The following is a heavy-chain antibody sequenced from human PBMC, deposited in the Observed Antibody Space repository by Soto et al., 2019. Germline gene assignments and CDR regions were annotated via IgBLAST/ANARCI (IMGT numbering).Heavy chain of an antibody. CDR3: ARVGGRYDSSGYYNWFDP. V-gene: IGHV3-48*02. J-gene: IGHJ5*02. D-gene: IGHD3-22*01. CDR1: GFTFSSYS. CDR2: ISSSSSTI. Sequence: ESGGGLVQPGGSLRLSCAASGFTFSSYSMNWVRQAPGKGLEWVSYISSSSSTIYYADSVKGRFTISRDNAKNSLYLQMNSLRDEDTAVYYCARVGGRYDSSGYYNWFDPWGQGTLVTVSS.